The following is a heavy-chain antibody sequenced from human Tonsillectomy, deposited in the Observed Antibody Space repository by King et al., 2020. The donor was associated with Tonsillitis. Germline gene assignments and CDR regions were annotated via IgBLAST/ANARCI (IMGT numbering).Heavy chain of an antibody. CDR1: GFSFSSYG. CDR2: ISYDGSNV. D-gene: IGHD6-13*01. V-gene: IGHV3-30*18. CDR3: AKDPSYSSSWPSCDY. J-gene: IGHJ4*02. Sequence: VQLVESGGGVVQPGRSLRLSCAPSGFSFSSYGMYWVRQAPGKGLEWVAVISYDGSNVDYADSVKGRFTISRDNFRNMLFLQMNSLRAEDTAVYYCAKDPSYSSSWPSCDYWGQGTLVTVSA.